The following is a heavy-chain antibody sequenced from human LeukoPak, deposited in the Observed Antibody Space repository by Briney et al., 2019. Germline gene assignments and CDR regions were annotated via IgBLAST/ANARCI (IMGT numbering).Heavy chain of an antibody. D-gene: IGHD2-2*01. CDR1: GGSISSYY. Sequence: PSETLSLTCTVSGGSISSYYWNWIRQPPGEGLEWIGYISYNESPIYNPSLKSRVTISVDTSKNQFSLRLSAVTAADTAVYYCVRGTYCSSSSCYRLDYWGQGTLVTVSS. V-gene: IGHV4-59*01. J-gene: IGHJ4*02. CDR2: ISYNESP. CDR3: VRGTYCSSSSCYRLDY.